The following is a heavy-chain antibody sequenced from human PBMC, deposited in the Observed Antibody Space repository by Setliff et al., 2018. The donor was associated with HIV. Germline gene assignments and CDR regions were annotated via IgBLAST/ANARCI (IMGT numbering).Heavy chain of an antibody. CDR2: ISSSSSTI. V-gene: IGHV3-48*04. CDR3: AKNDILTGYYKGVDY. D-gene: IGHD3-9*01. CDR1: GFTFSSYS. Sequence: GGSLRLSCAASGFTFSSYSMNWVRQAPGKGLEWVSYISSSSSTIYYVDSGKGRFTISRDNAKNSLYLQMNSLRAEDTAVYYCAKNDILTGYYKGVDYLGQGTLVTVSS. J-gene: IGHJ4*02.